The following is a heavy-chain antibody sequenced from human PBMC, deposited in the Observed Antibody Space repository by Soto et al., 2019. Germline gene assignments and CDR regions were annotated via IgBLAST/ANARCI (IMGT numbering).Heavy chain of an antibody. J-gene: IGHJ4*02. D-gene: IGHD4-17*01. CDR3: ASARGYFGDYFDY. CDR1: GGSISSNSY. V-gene: IGHV4-39*01. Sequence: PSETLSLTCTVSGGSISSNSYWAWIRQPPGKGLEYIGYVYYSGAPYYNPSLKSRVTISVDTSKKQLSLKLSSVTASDTAIYYCASARGYFGDYFDYWGQGALVTVSS. CDR2: VYYSGAP.